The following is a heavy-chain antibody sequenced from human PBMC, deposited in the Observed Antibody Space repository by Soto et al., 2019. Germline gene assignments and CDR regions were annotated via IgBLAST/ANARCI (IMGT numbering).Heavy chain of an antibody. CDR3: SGGSMDGGSFDY. D-gene: IGHD3-16*01. CDR2: IIPIVGTG. CDR1: GGTFSSYA. J-gene: IGHJ4*02. Sequence: QVQLVQSGAEVKKPGSSVKVSCKASGGTFSSYAISWVRQAPGQGLEWMGGIIPIVGTGNYAQKFQRRITITADETTSTGYRVLRSLRAEDTAGYSCSGGSMDGGSFDYWGQGYLVTVSS. V-gene: IGHV1-69*12.